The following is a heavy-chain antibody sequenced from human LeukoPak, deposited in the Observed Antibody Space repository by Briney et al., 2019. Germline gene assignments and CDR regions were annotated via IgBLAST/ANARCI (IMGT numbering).Heavy chain of an antibody. D-gene: IGHD6-13*01. CDR2: ISYDGSNK. Sequence: GRSLRLSCAASSFTFSSYGMHWVRQAPGKGLEWVAVISYDGSNKYYADSVKGRFTISRDNSKNTLYLQMNSLRAEDTAVYYCAKNYGRSWTGSLDYWGPGTLVTVSS. CDR1: SFTFSSYG. CDR3: AKNYGRSWTGSLDY. J-gene: IGHJ4*02. V-gene: IGHV3-30*18.